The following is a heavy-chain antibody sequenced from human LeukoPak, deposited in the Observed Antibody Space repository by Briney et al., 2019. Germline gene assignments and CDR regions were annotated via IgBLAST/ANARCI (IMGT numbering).Heavy chain of an antibody. J-gene: IGHJ5*02. CDR2: IYYSGST. CDR3: ARHWDIVPTWGRWFGP. Sequence: NASETLSLTCTVSGGSISSGDYYWSWIRQPPGKGLEWIGYIYYSGSTYYNPSLKSRVTISVDTSKNQFSLKLSSVTAADTAVYYCARHWDIVPTWGRWFGPWGQGTLVTVS. CDR1: GGSISSGDYY. D-gene: IGHD5-12*01. V-gene: IGHV4-30-4*01.